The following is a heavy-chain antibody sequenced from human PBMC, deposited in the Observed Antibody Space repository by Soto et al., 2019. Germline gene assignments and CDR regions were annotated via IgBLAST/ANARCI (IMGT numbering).Heavy chain of an antibody. CDR3: ARGTGYYDSSGYYMNWFDP. D-gene: IGHD3-22*01. V-gene: IGHV7-4-1*01. CDR1: GYTFTSYA. Sequence: GASVKVSCKASGYTFTSYAMNWVRQAPGQGLEWMGWINTNTGNPTYAQGFTGRFVFSLDTSVSTAYLQICSLKAEDTAVYYCARGTGYYDSSGYYMNWFDPWGQGTLVTVSS. J-gene: IGHJ5*02. CDR2: INTNTGNP.